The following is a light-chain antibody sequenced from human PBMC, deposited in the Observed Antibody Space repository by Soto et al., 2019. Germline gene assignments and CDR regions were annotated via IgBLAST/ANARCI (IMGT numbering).Light chain of an antibody. CDR3: QHYNDRPRT. Sequence: EIVMTQSPATLSVSPGARATLSCRASQSVGSNLAWYQQKPGQAPRLLVSGASTRATGIAARFNGGGSGTEFTLNISSRQSEDFAGYYCQHYNDRPRTFGRGTKVEIK. V-gene: IGKV3-15*01. CDR2: GAS. CDR1: QSVGSN. J-gene: IGKJ1*01.